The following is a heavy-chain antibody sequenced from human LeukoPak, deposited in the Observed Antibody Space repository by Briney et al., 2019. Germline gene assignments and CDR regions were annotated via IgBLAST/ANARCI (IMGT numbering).Heavy chain of an antibody. CDR2: IFHSGST. V-gene: IGHV4-59*01. J-gene: IGHJ5*02. CDR1: GGSISSYY. CDR3: ARKTALSGDYDWFDP. Sequence: SETLSLTCTVSGGSISSYYWSWIRQPAGKGLEWIGYIFHSGSTNYNPSLKSRVTISVDTSKNQFSLKLSSVTAADTAVYYCARKTALSGDYDWFDPWGQGTLVTVSS. D-gene: IGHD4-17*01.